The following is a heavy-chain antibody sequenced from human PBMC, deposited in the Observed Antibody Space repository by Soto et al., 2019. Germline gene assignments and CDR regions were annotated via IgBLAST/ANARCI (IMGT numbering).Heavy chain of an antibody. D-gene: IGHD6-19*01. CDR3: ARVDRIIAVASGESEYFQH. V-gene: IGHV1-18*01. J-gene: IGHJ1*01. Sequence: ASVKVSCKASGYTFTNYGLSWVRQAPGQGLERMGWISTYNGNTNFAQRLQGRVTMTTDTSTSTAYMELRSLRSDDTAVYYCARVDRIIAVASGESEYFQHWGQGTLVTVSX. CDR2: ISTYNGNT. CDR1: GYTFTNYG.